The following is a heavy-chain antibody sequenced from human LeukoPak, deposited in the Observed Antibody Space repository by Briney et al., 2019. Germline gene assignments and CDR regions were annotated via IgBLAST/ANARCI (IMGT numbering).Heavy chain of an antibody. D-gene: IGHD1-26*01. CDR2: ISGSGGST. J-gene: IGHJ4*02. CDR3: ARFHSVGAINPGFDY. CDR1: GFTFSSYA. V-gene: IGHV3-23*01. Sequence: GGSLRLSCAASGFTFSSYAMSWVRQAPGKGLEWVSAISGSGGSTYYADSVKGRFTISRDNSKNTLYLQMNSLRAEDTAVYYCARFHSVGAINPGFDYWGQGTLVTVSS.